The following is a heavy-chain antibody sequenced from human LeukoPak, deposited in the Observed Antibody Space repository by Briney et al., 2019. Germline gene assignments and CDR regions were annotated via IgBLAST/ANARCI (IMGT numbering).Heavy chain of an antibody. J-gene: IGHJ4*02. V-gene: IGHV1-2*06. CDR3: ARDLSSTSNWELDY. Sequence: ASVKVSCKAPGYTFTGYFMHWVRQAPGQGLEWMGRINPNSGDTEYAQTFQGRVTMTRDTSISTAYMDLSRLRSDDTAVYYCARDLSSTSNWELDYWGQGTLVTVSS. CDR1: GYTFTGYF. CDR2: INPNSGDT. D-gene: IGHD7-27*01.